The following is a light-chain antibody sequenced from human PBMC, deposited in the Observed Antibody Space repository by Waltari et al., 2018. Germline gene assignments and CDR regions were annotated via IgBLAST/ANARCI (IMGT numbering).Light chain of an antibody. CDR3: CSYAGSYTWM. Sequence: QSALTQPRSVSGSPGQSFTISCTGSTGNVAVYNYVSWYQQHPGKAPKLIIYYVTQRRSGVPVRFSGSESANPASLTISGLPTEEWADYYCCSYAGSYTWMFGGGTKVTVL. V-gene: IGLV2-11*01. CDR2: YVT. J-gene: IGLJ3*02. CDR1: TGNVAVYNY.